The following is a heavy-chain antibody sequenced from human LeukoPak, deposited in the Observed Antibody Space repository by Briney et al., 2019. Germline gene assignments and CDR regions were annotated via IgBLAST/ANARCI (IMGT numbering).Heavy chain of an antibody. J-gene: IGHJ4*02. V-gene: IGHV3-53*01. Sequence: GGSLRLSCAASGFTVSSNYMSWVRQAPGKGLAWVSVIYSGGSTYYAESVKGRFTISRDNSKNTLYLQMNSLRAEDTAVYYCAKDESLGPIVGATKGIDYWGQGTLVTVSS. D-gene: IGHD1-26*01. CDR1: GFTVSSNY. CDR3: AKDESLGPIVGATKGIDY. CDR2: IYSGGST.